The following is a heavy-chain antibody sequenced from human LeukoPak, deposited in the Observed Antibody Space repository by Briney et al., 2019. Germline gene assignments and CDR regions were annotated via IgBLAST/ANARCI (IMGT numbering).Heavy chain of an antibody. V-gene: IGHV1-69*05. D-gene: IGHD3-9*01. CDR3: ARDYDLLTGLRWFDP. CDR1: GGTFSSYA. CDR2: IIPIFGTA. Sequence: SVKVSCKASGGTFSSYAISWVRQAPGQGLEWMGGIIPIFGTANYAQKFQGRVTMTTDTSTSTAHMELRGLRSADTAVYYCARDYDLLTGLRWFDPWGQGTLVTVSS. J-gene: IGHJ5*02.